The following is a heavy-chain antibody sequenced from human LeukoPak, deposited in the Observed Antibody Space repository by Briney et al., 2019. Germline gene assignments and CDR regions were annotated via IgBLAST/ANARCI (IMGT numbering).Heavy chain of an antibody. D-gene: IGHD5-18*01. CDR2: ISGSGGST. V-gene: IGHV3-23*01. CDR1: GFTFSSYV. CDR3: AKDRRLGYSYGYHDY. Sequence: PGGSLRLSCAASGFTFSSYVMSWVRQAPGKGLEWVSAISGSGGSTYYADSVKGRFTISRDNSKNTLYPQMNSLRAEDMAVYYCAKDRRLGYSYGYHDYWGQGTLVTVSS. J-gene: IGHJ4*02.